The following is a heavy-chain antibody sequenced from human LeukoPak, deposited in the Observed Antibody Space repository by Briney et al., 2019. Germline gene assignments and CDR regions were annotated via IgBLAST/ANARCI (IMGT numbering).Heavy chain of an antibody. Sequence: SETLSLTCTVSGGSISSYYWSWIRQPPGKGLEWIGYIYTSGSTNYNPSLKSRVTISVDTSKDQFSLKLSSVTAADTAVYYCARHGRITIFGVVKGSWFDPWGQGTLVTVSS. D-gene: IGHD3-3*01. J-gene: IGHJ5*02. CDR1: GGSISSYY. CDR3: ARHGRITIFGVVKGSWFDP. CDR2: IYTSGST. V-gene: IGHV4-4*09.